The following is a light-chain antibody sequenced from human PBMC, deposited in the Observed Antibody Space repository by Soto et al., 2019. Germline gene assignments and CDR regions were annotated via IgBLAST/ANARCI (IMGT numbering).Light chain of an antibody. CDR2: EVS. CDR1: SSDLGGYDY. Sequence: QSALTQPPSASGSPGQSVTISCTGTSSDLGGYDYVSWYQHHPGKAPKLIIYEVSERPSGVPDRFSGSKSGNTASLTVSGLQAEDEADYYCSSYTSSSTRVFGGGTKLTVL. CDR3: SSYTSSSTRV. J-gene: IGLJ3*02. V-gene: IGLV2-8*01.